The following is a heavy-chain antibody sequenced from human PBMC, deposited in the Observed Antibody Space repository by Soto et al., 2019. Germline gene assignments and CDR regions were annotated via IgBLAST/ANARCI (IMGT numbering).Heavy chain of an antibody. CDR2: IWYDGSNK. CDR1: GFTFSSYG. Sequence: GGSLRLSCAASGFTFSSYGMHWVRQAPGKGLEWVAVIWYDGSNKYYADSVKGRFTISRDNSKNTLYLEMNSLRAEDTAVYYCARARGYCSGGSCYADAFDIWGQGTMVTVSS. V-gene: IGHV3-33*01. J-gene: IGHJ3*02. D-gene: IGHD2-15*01. CDR3: ARARGYCSGGSCYADAFDI.